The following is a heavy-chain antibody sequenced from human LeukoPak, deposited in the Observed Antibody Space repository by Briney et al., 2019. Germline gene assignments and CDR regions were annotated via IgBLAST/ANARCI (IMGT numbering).Heavy chain of an antibody. CDR1: GYTFTGYY. CDR2: IIPIFGTA. CDR3: ARTETSTGIAAAGPYYFDY. Sequence: GASVKVSCKASGYTFTGYYMHWVRQAPGQGLEWMGGIIPIFGTANYAQKFQDRVTITADESTSTAYMELSSLRSEDTAVYYCARTETSTGIAAAGPYYFDYWGQGTLVTVSS. V-gene: IGHV1-69*13. D-gene: IGHD6-13*01. J-gene: IGHJ4*02.